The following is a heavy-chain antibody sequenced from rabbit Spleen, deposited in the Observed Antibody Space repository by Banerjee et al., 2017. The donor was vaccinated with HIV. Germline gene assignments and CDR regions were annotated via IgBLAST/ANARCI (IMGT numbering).Heavy chain of an antibody. Sequence: QLKESGGGLVQPGGSLKISCKASGFDFSIYYMNWVRQAPGKGLEWIGYIDPVGGSTYYASWVNGRFTISSHNAQNTLYLQLNSLTAADTATYFCARDTSTSFSTYGMDLWGQGTLVTVS. V-gene: IGHV1S7*01. CDR1: GFDFSIYY. D-gene: IGHD1-1*01. CDR2: IDPVGGST. CDR3: ARDTSTSFSTYGMDL. J-gene: IGHJ6*01.